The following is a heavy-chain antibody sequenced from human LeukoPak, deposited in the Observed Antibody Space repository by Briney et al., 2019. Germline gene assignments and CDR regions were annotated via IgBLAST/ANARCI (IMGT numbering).Heavy chain of an antibody. Sequence: PSETLSLTCTVSGGSISSYYWSWIRQPAGKGLEWIGRIYTSGSTNYNPSLKSRVTMSVDTSKNQFSLKLSSVTAADTAVYYCARDESAGPFYYYMDVWGKGTTVTVSS. J-gene: IGHJ6*03. CDR2: IYTSGST. CDR1: GGSISSYY. CDR3: ARDESAGPFYYYMDV. V-gene: IGHV4-4*07.